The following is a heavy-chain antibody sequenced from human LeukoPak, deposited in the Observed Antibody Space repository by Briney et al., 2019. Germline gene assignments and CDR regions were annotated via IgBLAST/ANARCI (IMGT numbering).Heavy chain of an antibody. CDR1: GFAFSSYW. Sequence: PGGSLRLSCAASGFAFSSYWMSWVRQAPGKGLEWVANIKRDGSDTYYVDSVKGRFTISRDNAKNSLYLQLNSLRAEDTAVYYCARDANYCDSRGENYFNCWGQGTLVTVSS. D-gene: IGHD3-22*01. CDR2: IKRDGSDT. V-gene: IGHV3-7*01. CDR3: ARDANYCDSRGENYFNC. J-gene: IGHJ4*02.